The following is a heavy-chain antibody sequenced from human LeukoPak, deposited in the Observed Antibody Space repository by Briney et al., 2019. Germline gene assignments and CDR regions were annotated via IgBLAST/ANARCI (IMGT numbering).Heavy chain of an antibody. D-gene: IGHD3-3*01. CDR1: GGSVSSGSYY. Sequence: SETLSLTCTVSGGSVSSGSYYWSWIRQPPGKGLEWIGYIYYSGSTNYNPSLKSRVTISVDTSKNQFSLKLSSVTAADTAVYYCARANYDFWSGPDAFDIWGQGTMVTVSS. J-gene: IGHJ3*02. CDR2: IYYSGST. CDR3: ARANYDFWSGPDAFDI. V-gene: IGHV4-61*01.